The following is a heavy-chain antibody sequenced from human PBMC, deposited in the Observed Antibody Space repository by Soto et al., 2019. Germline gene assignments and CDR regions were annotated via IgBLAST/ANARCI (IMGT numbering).Heavy chain of an antibody. CDR1: GYTFTSYC. D-gene: IGHD1-1*01. CDR3: ATQYRHDAFDI. V-gene: IGHV1-18*01. Sequence: ASVKVSCKASGYTFTSYCISWVRRAPGQGLEWMGWISAYNGNTNYAQKLQGRVTMTTDTSTSTAYMELRSLRSDDTAVYYCATQYRHDAFDIWGQGTMVTVXS. J-gene: IGHJ3*02. CDR2: ISAYNGNT.